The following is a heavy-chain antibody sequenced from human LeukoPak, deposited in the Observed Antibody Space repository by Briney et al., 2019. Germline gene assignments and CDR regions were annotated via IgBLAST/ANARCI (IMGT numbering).Heavy chain of an antibody. CDR2: IYSGGST. D-gene: IGHD6-6*01. V-gene: IGHV3-66*02. CDR1: GFTVSSNY. Sequence: GGSLRLSCAASGFTVSSNYMSWVRQAPGKGLEWVSVIYSGGSTYYADSVKGRFTTSRDNSTNTLYLQMNSLRAEDTAVCYCARESGGSSLAFDYWGQGTLVTVSS. J-gene: IGHJ4*02. CDR3: ARESGGSSLAFDY.